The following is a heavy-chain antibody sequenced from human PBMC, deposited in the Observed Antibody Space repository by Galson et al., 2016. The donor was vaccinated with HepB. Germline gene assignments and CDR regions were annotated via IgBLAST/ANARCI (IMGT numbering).Heavy chain of an antibody. D-gene: IGHD3-9*01. CDR1: GASVSTSDW. V-gene: IGHV4-4*02. CDR3: SRARQRADNWPFDY. Sequence: ETLSLTCAVWGASVSTSDWWIWVRQSPNKGPEWIAEIHHSGLTNYNTSLTGRVFISIDIAKNQFSLHLNSATAADTAVYYCSRARQRADNWPFDYWGQGILVPVSS. J-gene: IGHJ4*02. CDR2: IHHSGLT.